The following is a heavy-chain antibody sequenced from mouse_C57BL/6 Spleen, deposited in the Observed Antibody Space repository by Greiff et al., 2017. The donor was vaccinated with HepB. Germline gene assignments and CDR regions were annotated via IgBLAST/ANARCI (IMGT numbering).Heavy chain of an antibody. D-gene: IGHD2-2*01. CDR1: GFTFSDYG. CDR3: ARREDYGYSCAY. J-gene: IGHJ3*01. CDR2: ISSGSSTI. Sequence: DVMLVESGGGLVKPGGSLKLSCAASGFTFSDYGMHWVRQAPEKGLEWVAYISSGSSTISYADTVKGRFTISRDNAKNSLFLQRTSLRSEETAMYYCARREDYGYSCAYWGQGTLVTVSA. V-gene: IGHV5-17*01.